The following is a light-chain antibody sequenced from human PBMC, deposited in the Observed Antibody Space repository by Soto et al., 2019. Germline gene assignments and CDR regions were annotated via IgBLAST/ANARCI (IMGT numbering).Light chain of an antibody. CDR3: LQDYTYPRT. V-gene: IGKV1-6*01. Sequence: ATQMTQSPSSLSASVGDRVTITCRASHDIRSDLACYQKKSGKAPKLLIYAASSLQSGVPSRFSGSGSGSYFTLTISSLQPEDFATYYCLQDYTYPRTFGQGTSVEI. J-gene: IGKJ1*01. CDR2: AAS. CDR1: HDIRSD.